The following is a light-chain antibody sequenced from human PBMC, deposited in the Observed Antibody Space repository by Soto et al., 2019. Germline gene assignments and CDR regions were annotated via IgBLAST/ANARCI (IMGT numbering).Light chain of an antibody. CDR2: AVT. CDR1: SSDVGGYNY. J-gene: IGLJ3*02. CDR3: QSYDTSLSGAWV. V-gene: IGLV2-14*01. Sequence: QSALTQPASVSGSPGQSITISCTGTSSDVGGYNYVSWYQQHPGKAPKLMIYAVTDRPSGVSSRFSGSQSGTSASLAITGLQAGDEADYYCQSYDTSLSGAWVFGGGTKVTVL.